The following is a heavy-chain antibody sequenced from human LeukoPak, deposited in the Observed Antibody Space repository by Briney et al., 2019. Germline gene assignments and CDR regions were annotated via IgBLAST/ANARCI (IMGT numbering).Heavy chain of an antibody. V-gene: IGHV4-59*08. Sequence: SETLSLTCTVSGGSISSYYWSWIRQPPGKGQEWIGYLSYSGSTKYNPSLKSRVTISIDTSKKQFSLNLSSVTAADTAVYYCARHRQYDADVFDIWGQGTMVTVSS. CDR2: LSYSGST. CDR3: ARHRQYDADVFDI. J-gene: IGHJ3*02. CDR1: GGSISSYY. D-gene: IGHD2-8*01.